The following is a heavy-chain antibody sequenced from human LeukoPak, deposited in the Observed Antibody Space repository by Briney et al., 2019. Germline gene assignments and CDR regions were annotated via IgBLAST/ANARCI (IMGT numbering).Heavy chain of an antibody. CDR3: VRTYDILSGYYGTGWLDP. CDR2: IYPGDSYT. J-gene: IGHJ5*02. Sequence: GESLKISCKGSGYSFTSYWIGWVRQMLGKGLEYMGVIYPGDSYTTYSPSFQGQVTISADKSISTAYLQWSSLKASDTAIYYCVRTYDILSGYYGTGWLDPWGQGTLVTVSS. CDR1: GYSFTSYW. V-gene: IGHV5-51*01. D-gene: IGHD3-9*01.